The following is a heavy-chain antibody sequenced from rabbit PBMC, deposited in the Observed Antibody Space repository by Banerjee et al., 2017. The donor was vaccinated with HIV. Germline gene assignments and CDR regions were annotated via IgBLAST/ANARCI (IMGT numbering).Heavy chain of an antibody. Sequence: QEQLEESGGGLVKPGGCLELFCKASGFDLSNYYMSWVRQAPGKGLEWIGIIRSSGSTYYASWAKGRFTISKTSSTTVTLQMTSLTAADTATYFCASYVDSYWGDFNLWDPGTLVTVS. CDR3: ASYVDSYWGDFNL. V-gene: IGHV1S45*01. CDR2: IRSSGST. D-gene: IGHD6-1*01. CDR1: GFDLSNYYM. J-gene: IGHJ4*01.